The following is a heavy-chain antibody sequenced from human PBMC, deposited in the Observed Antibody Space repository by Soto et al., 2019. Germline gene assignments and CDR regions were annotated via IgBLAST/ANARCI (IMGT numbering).Heavy chain of an antibody. V-gene: IGHV3-21*06. Sequence: GGSLRLSCAASGFTFTRYSMNWVRQAPGKGLEWVSSISSTTNYIYYGDSMKGRFTISRDNAKNSLYLEMNSLRAEDTAVYYCARESEDLTSNFDYWGQGALVTVSS. CDR3: ARESEDLTSNFDY. CDR1: GFTFTRYS. J-gene: IGHJ4*02. CDR2: ISSTTNYI.